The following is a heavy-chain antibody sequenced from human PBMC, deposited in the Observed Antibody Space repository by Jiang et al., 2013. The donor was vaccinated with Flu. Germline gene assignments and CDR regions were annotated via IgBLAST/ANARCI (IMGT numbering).Heavy chain of an antibody. D-gene: IGHD2-15*01. V-gene: IGHV3-21*01. J-gene: IGHJ3*02. CDR3: ARGSRMTALIRILDI. Sequence: RLSCAASGFTFSSYSMNWVRQAPGKGLEWVSSISSSSSYIYYADSVKGRFTISRDNAKNSLYLQMNSLRAEDTAVYYCARGSRMTALIRILDIWGQGTMVTVSS. CDR2: ISSSSSYI. CDR1: GFTFSSYS.